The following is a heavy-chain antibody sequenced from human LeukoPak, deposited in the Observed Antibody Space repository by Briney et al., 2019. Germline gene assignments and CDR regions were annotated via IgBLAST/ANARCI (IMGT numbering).Heavy chain of an antibody. J-gene: IGHJ6*02. CDR1: GYTFTSYY. Sequence: EASVKVSCKASGYTFTSYYMHWVRQAPGQGLEWMGIINPSGGSTSYAQKFQGRVTMTRDTSTSTVYMELSSLRSEDTAVYYCARDQIIRGDGVVATWMRYYYYYGMDVWGQGTTVTVSS. CDR3: ARDQIIRGDGVVATWMRYYYYYGMDV. CDR2: INPSGGST. V-gene: IGHV1-46*01. D-gene: IGHD5-12*01.